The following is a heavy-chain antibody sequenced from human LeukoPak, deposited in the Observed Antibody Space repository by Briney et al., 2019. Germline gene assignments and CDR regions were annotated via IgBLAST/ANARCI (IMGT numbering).Heavy chain of an antibody. CDR2: ISAYNGNT. V-gene: IGHV1-18*01. D-gene: IGHD2-2*01. J-gene: IGHJ6*03. CDR3: ARVRVPAAMFYYYMDV. Sequence: GASVKVSCKASGYTFTIYGISWVRQAPGQGHEWMGWISAYNGNTNYAQKLQGRVTMTTDTSTSTAYMELRSLRSDDTAVYYCARVRVPAAMFYYYMDVWGKGTTVTVSS. CDR1: GYTFTIYG.